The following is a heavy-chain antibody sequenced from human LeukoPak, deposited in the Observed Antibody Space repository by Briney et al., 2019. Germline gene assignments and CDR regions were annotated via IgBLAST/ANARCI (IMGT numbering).Heavy chain of an antibody. D-gene: IGHD3-22*01. CDR2: ISSSSSYI. Sequence: PGGSLRLSCAASGSTFSSYSMNWVRQAPGKGLEWVSSISSSSSYIYYADSVRGRFTISRDNAKNSLYLQMNSLRAEDTAVYYCARDLVLLEYYYDSSGYYGDYWGQGTLVTVSS. CDR3: ARDLVLLEYYYDSSGYYGDY. V-gene: IGHV3-21*01. J-gene: IGHJ4*02. CDR1: GSTFSSYS.